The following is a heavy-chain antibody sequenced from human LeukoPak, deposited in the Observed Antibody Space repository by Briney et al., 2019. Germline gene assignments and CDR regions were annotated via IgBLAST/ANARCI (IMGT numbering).Heavy chain of an antibody. CDR2: IYYSGST. CDR1: GRSFSGYY. V-gene: IGHV4-59*01. CDR3: ARVIRDIVVVPAAMDYYYYYYMDV. J-gene: IGHJ6*03. Sequence: MPSETLSLTCAVYGRSFSGYYWSWIRQPPGKGLEWIGYIYYSGSTNYNTSLKSRVTISVDTSKNQFSLKVSSVTAADTAVCYCARVIRDIVVVPAAMDYYYYYYMDVWGKGTTVTVSS. D-gene: IGHD2-2*01.